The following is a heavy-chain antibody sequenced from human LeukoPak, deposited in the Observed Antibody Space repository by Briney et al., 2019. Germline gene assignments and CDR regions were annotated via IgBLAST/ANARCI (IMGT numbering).Heavy chain of an antibody. J-gene: IGHJ6*03. Sequence: PGGSLRLSCAASGFTFSNAWMSWVRQAPGKGLEWVSSISSSSSYIYYADSVKGRFTISRDNAKNSLYLQMNSLRAEDTAVYYCAKATFDYYYYMDVWGKGTTVTISS. V-gene: IGHV3-21*04. CDR3: AKATFDYYYYMDV. CDR2: ISSSSSYI. CDR1: GFTFSNAW.